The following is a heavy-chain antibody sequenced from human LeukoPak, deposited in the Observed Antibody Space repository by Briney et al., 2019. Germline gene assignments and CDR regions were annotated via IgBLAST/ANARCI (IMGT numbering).Heavy chain of an antibody. Sequence: SENACYKASGGSFSCYAISWRRPAPGQGLWWMGGIIPIFGTANYPQKFQGRVTITADESTSTACMELSSLRSEDTAVYYCARSRGPIYCTNGVCYTLYYFDYWGQGTLVTVSS. D-gene: IGHD2-8*01. V-gene: IGHV1-69*01. CDR3: ARSRGPIYCTNGVCYTLYYFDY. CDR2: IIPIFGTA. J-gene: IGHJ4*02. CDR1: GGSFSCYA.